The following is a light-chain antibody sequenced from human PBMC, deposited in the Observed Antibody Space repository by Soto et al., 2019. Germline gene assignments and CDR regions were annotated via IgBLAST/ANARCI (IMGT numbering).Light chain of an antibody. CDR2: DVS. V-gene: IGLV2-11*01. CDR3: CSNAGSYASVV. CDR1: SSDVGGYNS. Sequence: QSALTQPRSVSGSPGQSVTISCTATSSDVGGYNSVSWYQQHPGKAPQLMISDVSQRPSGVPDRFSGSRSGNTASLTISGLQAEDEADYYCCSNAGSYASVVFGGGTKLTVL. J-gene: IGLJ2*01.